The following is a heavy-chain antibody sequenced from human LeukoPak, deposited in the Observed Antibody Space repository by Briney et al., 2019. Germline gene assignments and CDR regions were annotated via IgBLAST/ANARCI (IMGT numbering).Heavy chain of an antibody. D-gene: IGHD2-2*01. CDR1: GFTFSSYG. Sequence: GGSLRLSCAASGFTFSSYGMHWVRQAPGKGLEWVAFIRYDGSNKYYADSVKGRFTISRDNSKNTLYLQMNSLRAEDTAVYYCAKIDRDIVVVPAAKGGKVDYWGQGTLVTVSS. CDR2: IRYDGSNK. CDR3: AKIDRDIVVVPAAKGGKVDY. J-gene: IGHJ4*02. V-gene: IGHV3-30*02.